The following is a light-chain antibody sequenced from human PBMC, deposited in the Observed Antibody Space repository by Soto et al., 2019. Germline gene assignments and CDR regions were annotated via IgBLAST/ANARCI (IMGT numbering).Light chain of an antibody. Sequence: EIVMTQSPATLSVSPGERATLSCRASQSVSSNLAWYQQKPGQAPRLLIYGASTRATGIPARFSGSGSGTEFTLTISSLRSEDFGLYYCQQYNNWPRTFGQGTKVEIK. CDR2: GAS. J-gene: IGKJ1*01. CDR3: QQYNNWPRT. CDR1: QSVSSN. V-gene: IGKV3-15*01.